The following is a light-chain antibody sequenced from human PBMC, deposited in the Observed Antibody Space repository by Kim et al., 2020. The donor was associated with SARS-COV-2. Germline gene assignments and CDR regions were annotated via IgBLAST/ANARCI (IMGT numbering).Light chain of an antibody. J-gene: IGLJ3*02. CDR3: AAWDDSLLWV. Sequence: ELTQPPSASGTPGQRVTISCSGSSSNIGSNYVYWYQQLPGTAPKLLIYRNNQRPSGVPDRFSGSKSGTSASLAISGLRSEDAADYYCAAWDDSLLWVF. CDR2: RNN. CDR1: SSNIGSNY. V-gene: IGLV1-47*01.